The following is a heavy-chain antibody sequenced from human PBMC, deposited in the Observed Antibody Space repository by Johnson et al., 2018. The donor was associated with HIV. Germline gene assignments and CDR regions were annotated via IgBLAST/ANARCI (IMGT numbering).Heavy chain of an antibody. J-gene: IGHJ3*02. CDR2: VKSKTDGGTP. D-gene: IGHD1-14*01. CDR1: GSTFSNAW. V-gene: IGHV3-15*01. CDR3: ATRDPTHRPGVFDI. Sequence: VQLVESGGGSVKSGGSLRVSCAASGSTFSNAWMSWVRQAPGQGRDWVGRVKSKTDGGTPDYADPVTGRFTISRDDSKNTLYLQMNSLKTEDTAVYYCATRDPTHRPGVFDIWGQGTMVTVSS.